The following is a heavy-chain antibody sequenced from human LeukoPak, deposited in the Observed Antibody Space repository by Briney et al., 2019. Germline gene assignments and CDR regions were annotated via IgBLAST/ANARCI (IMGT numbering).Heavy chain of an antibody. D-gene: IGHD2-2*01. CDR2: ISSSSSYI. Sequence: GGSLRLSCAASGFTFSSYSMNWVRQAPGKGLEWVSSISSSSSYIYYADSVKGRFTISRDNAKNTLYLQMNSLRAEDTAVYYCASNVVVPAGFDYWGQGTLVTVSS. J-gene: IGHJ4*02. CDR1: GFTFSSYS. CDR3: ASNVVVPAGFDY. V-gene: IGHV3-21*01.